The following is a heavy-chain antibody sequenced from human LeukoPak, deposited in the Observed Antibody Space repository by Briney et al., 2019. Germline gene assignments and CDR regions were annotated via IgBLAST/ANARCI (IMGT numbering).Heavy chain of an antibody. J-gene: IGHJ4*02. CDR2: ISYDGSNK. CDR1: GFTFSSYA. D-gene: IGHD2-2*02. V-gene: IGHV3-30-3*01. Sequence: GGSLRLSCAASGFTFSSYAMSWVRQAPGKGLEWVAVISYDGSNKYYADSVKGRFTISRDNSKNTLYLQMNSLRAEDTAVYYCARHYCSSTSCYTSRFDSWGLGTLVTVSS. CDR3: ARHYCSSTSCYTSRFDS.